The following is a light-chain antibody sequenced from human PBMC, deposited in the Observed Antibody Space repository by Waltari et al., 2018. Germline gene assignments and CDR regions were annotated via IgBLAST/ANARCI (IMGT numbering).Light chain of an antibody. CDR2: DVS. Sequence: QSALTQPASVSGSPGQSVTISCTGPSSDVGRYDIVSWYQQHPVNAPKLIICDVSKRPSGVSDRFSGSKSGDTASLTISGLQFEDEADYYCCSYAGNYIWVFGGGTRLTVL. CDR3: CSYAGNYIWV. CDR1: SSDVGRYDI. J-gene: IGLJ3*02. V-gene: IGLV2-23*02.